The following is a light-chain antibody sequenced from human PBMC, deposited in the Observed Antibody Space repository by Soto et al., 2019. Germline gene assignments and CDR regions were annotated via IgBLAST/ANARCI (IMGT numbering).Light chain of an antibody. CDR2: AAS. V-gene: IGKV1-39*01. CDR1: QTISNY. Sequence: DIQMTQSPSSLSASVGDRVTITCRASQTISNYLNWYQQKPGKAPKFLIYAASNLQSGVPSRFIGSGSGTDFSGNIIILQPENFATFYCQQTYSIPDTFGPGTKVDF. CDR3: QQTYSIPDT. J-gene: IGKJ3*01.